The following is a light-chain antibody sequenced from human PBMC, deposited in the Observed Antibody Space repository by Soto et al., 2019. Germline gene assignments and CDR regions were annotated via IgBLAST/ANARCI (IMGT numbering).Light chain of an antibody. CDR2: GAS. J-gene: IGKJ1*01. CDR1: QSVSSN. CDR3: QQYNNWPPYVA. Sequence: EIVMTQSPATLSVSPGDRATLSCRASQSVSSNLAWYQQKPGQAPRLLIYGASTRATGIPARFSGSGSGTEFTLTISSLQSEDFAVYYCQQYNNWPPYVAFGQGTKVEIK. V-gene: IGKV3-15*01.